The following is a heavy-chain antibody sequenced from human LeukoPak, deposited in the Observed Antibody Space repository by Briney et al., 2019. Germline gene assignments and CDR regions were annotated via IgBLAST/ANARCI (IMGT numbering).Heavy chain of an antibody. J-gene: IGHJ4*02. Sequence: SVKVSCKASGGTFSSYAISWVRQAPGQGLEWMGRIIPILAIANYAQKFQGRVTITADKSTSTAYMELSSLRSEDTAVYYCARVRDTSGRIDYWGQGTLVTVSS. V-gene: IGHV1-69*04. D-gene: IGHD6-19*01. CDR1: GGTFSSYA. CDR3: ARVRDTSGRIDY. CDR2: IIPILAIA.